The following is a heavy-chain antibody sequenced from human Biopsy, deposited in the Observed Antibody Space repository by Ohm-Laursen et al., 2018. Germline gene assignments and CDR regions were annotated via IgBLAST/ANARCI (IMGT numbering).Heavy chain of an antibody. V-gene: IGHV4-4*07. CDR3: ARGGGMNYFDP. Sequence: TLSLTCSVSGGPMDRYFWSWLRQPVGKGLEWIGHVFSSGTTNYNPSLNSRVTLSVDTPKNQFPLKMTFMTASDTGFYFCARGGGMNYFDPWGQGILVSVSS. D-gene: IGHD1-7*01. CDR2: VFSSGTT. J-gene: IGHJ5*02. CDR1: GGPMDRYF.